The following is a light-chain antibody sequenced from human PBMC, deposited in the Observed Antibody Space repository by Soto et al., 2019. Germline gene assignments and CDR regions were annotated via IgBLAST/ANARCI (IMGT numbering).Light chain of an antibody. Sequence: IPLTQSPSFLSASVGDRVTITCRASQGISSYLAWYQQKPGKAPKLLIYAASTLQRGVPSRFSGSRLGTEFPLTISGLQPLEFETYYCQQQNTFGPGTKVDI. CDR2: AAS. CDR3: QQQNT. V-gene: IGKV1-9*01. CDR1: QGISSY. J-gene: IGKJ3*01.